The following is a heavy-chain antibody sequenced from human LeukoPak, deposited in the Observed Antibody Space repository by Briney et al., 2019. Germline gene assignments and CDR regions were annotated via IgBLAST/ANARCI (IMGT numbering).Heavy chain of an antibody. J-gene: IGHJ6*02. CDR2: ISYDGSNK. CDR3: AIGGEPDMNYGMDV. V-gene: IGHV3-30*03. CDR1: GFTFSSYG. Sequence: GGSLRLSCAASGFTFSSYGMHWVRQAPGKGLEWVAVISYDGSNKYYADSVKGRFTISRDNSKNTLYLQMNSLRAEDTAVYYCAIGGEPDMNYGMDVWGQGTTVTVSS. D-gene: IGHD1-14*01.